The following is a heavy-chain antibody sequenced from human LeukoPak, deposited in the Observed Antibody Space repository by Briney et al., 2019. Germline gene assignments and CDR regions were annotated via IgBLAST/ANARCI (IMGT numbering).Heavy chain of an antibody. V-gene: IGHV3-21*01. CDR2: ISSSSSYI. D-gene: IGHD2-15*01. CDR3: ARDRQYCSGGSCYPLFYY. CDR1: GFTFSSYS. Sequence: GGSLRLSCAASGFTFSSYSMNWVRQAPGKGLEWVSSISSSSSYIYYAYSVKGRFTISRDNAKNSLYLQMNSLRAEDTSVYYCARDRQYCSGGSCYPLFYYWGQGTLVTVSS. J-gene: IGHJ4*02.